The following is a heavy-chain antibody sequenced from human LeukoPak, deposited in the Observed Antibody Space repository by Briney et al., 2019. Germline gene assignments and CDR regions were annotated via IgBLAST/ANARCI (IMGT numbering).Heavy chain of an antibody. V-gene: IGHV3-23*01. CDR2: ISGSGGST. D-gene: IGHD3-22*01. J-gene: IGHJ4*02. Sequence: GGSLRLSCAASGFTFSSYAMSWVRQAPGKGLEWVSAISGSGGSTYYADSVKGRFTISRDNSKNTLYLQMNSLRAEDTAVYYCAKDLVYYYDSSGPADYCGQGTLVTVSS. CDR1: GFTFSSYA. CDR3: AKDLVYYYDSSGPADY.